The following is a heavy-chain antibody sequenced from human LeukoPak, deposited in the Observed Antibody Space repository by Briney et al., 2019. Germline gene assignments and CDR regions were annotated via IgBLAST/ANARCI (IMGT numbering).Heavy chain of an antibody. V-gene: IGHV1-18*01. D-gene: IGHD3-3*01. J-gene: IGHJ3*02. CDR3: ARDRGLYDFWSGYPNDAFDI. CDR2: ISAYNGNT. Sequence: ASVKVSCKASGYTFTSYGISWVRQAPGQGLEWMGWISAYNGNTNYAQKLQGGVTMTTDTSTSTAYMELRSLRSDDTAVYYCARDRGLYDFWSGYPNDAFDIWGQGTMVTVSS. CDR1: GYTFTSYG.